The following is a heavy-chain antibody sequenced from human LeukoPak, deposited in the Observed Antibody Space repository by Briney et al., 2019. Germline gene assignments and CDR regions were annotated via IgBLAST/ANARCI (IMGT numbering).Heavy chain of an antibody. Sequence: SETLSLTCAVYGGSFSGYYWSWIRQPPGKGLEWIGEINHSGSTNYNPSLKSRVTISVDTSKNQFSLKLSSVTAADTAVYYCAGYNYDFWSGYYTEPFDYWGQGTLVTVSS. CDR1: GGSFSGYY. J-gene: IGHJ4*02. V-gene: IGHV4-34*01. D-gene: IGHD3-3*01. CDR2: INHSGST. CDR3: AGYNYDFWSGYYTEPFDY.